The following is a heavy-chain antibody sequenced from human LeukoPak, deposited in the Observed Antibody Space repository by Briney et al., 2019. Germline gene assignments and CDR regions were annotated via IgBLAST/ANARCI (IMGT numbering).Heavy chain of an antibody. D-gene: IGHD2-21*02. CDR1: GGSFSGYY. V-gene: IGHV4-34*01. CDR2: INHSGST. J-gene: IGHJ3*02. CDR3: ARGPAYCGGDCYFAFDI. Sequence: PSETLSLTCAVYGGSFSGYYWGWIRQPPGKGLEWIGEINHSGSTNYNPSLKSRVTISVDTSKNQFSLKLSSVTAADTAVYYCARGPAYCGGDCYFAFDIWGQGTMVTVSS.